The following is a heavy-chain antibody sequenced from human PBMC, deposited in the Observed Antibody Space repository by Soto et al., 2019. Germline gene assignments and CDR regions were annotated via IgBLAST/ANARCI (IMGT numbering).Heavy chain of an antibody. Sequence: EVQVLESGGGLVQPGGSLRLSCAASGFTFSIFPMTWVRQAPGRGLEWVSAIRRSGDGIYYADSVRGRFTISRDNSKNTLYLQMNRLRAEDTAIYYCARHYDIPTGALAYFDFWGQGSLVTVSS. V-gene: IGHV3-23*01. D-gene: IGHD3-9*01. J-gene: IGHJ4*02. CDR2: IRRSGDGI. CDR3: ARHYDIPTGALAYFDF. CDR1: GFTFSIFP.